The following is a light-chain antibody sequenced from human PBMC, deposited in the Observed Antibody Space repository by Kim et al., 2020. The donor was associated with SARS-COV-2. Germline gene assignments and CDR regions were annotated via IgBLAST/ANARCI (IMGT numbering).Light chain of an antibody. V-gene: IGKV3-15*01. CDR1: QSIGSN. Sequence: VLTQSPLTLSVSPGERATLSCRAGQSIGSNLAWYQQTTGQPPRLLIYGASTRATGIPARFSGSGSGTEFTLTISSLQSEDFAVYFCEQYDYWPWTCGQGTKVDIK. CDR3: EQYDYWPWT. CDR2: GAS. J-gene: IGKJ1*01.